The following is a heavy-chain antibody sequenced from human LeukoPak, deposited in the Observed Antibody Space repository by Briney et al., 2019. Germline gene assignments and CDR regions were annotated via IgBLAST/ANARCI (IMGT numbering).Heavy chain of an antibody. CDR2: ISAYNGNT. V-gene: IGHV1-18*01. Sequence: GASVKVSCKASGYTFTSYGIGWVRQAPGQGLEWMGWISAYNGNTKYAQKLQGRGTMTTDTSTSTAYMELRSLRSDDTAVYYCARDKCSGGSCHTGHYYFDYWGQGTLVTVSS. D-gene: IGHD2-15*01. CDR3: ARDKCSGGSCHTGHYYFDY. CDR1: GYTFTSYG. J-gene: IGHJ4*02.